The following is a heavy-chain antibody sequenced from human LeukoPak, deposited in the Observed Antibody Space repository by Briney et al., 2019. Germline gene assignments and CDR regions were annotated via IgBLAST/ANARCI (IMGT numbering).Heavy chain of an antibody. CDR3: ARDKGVRYFQH. CDR1: GYTFTGYY. Sequence: GASVKVSCKASGYTFTGYYMHWVRQAPGQGLEWMGWINPNSGGTNYAQKFQGRVTMTRDTSTSTVYMELSSLRSEDTAVYYCARDKGVRYFQHWGQGTLVTVSS. D-gene: IGHD2-8*01. CDR2: INPNSGGT. V-gene: IGHV1-2*02. J-gene: IGHJ1*01.